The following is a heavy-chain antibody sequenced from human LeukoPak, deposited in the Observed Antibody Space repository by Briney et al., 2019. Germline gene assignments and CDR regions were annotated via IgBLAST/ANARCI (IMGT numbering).Heavy chain of an antibody. CDR3: ARGSPRRDFWSGYNYYFDY. D-gene: IGHD3-3*01. Sequence: SETLSLTCAVYGGSFSGYYWSWIRQPPGKGLEWIGEINHSGSTNYNPSLKSRVTISVDTSKNQFSLKLSSVTAADTAVYYCARGSPRRDFWSGYNYYFDYWGQGTLVTVSS. J-gene: IGHJ4*02. V-gene: IGHV4-34*01. CDR1: GGSFSGYY. CDR2: INHSGST.